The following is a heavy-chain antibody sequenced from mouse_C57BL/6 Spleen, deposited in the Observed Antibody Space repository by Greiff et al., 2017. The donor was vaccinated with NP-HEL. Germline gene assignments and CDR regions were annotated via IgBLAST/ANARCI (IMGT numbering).Heavy chain of an antibody. J-gene: IGHJ4*01. Sequence: QVQLQQSGAELVMPGASVKLSCKASGYTFTSYWMHWVKQRPGQGLEWIGEIDPSDSYTNYNQKFKGKSTLTVDKSSSTAYMQLSSLTSEDSAVYYCARWDYSNYYYAMDYWGQGTSVTVSS. CDR1: GYTFTSYW. CDR3: ARWDYSNYYYAMDY. V-gene: IGHV1-69*01. CDR2: IDPSDSYT. D-gene: IGHD2-5*01.